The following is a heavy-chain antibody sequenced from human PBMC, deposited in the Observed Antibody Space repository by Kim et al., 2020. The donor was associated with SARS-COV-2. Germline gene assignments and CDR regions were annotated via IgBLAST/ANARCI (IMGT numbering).Heavy chain of an antibody. V-gene: IGHV3-23*01. D-gene: IGHD3-9*01. J-gene: IGHJ6*02. CDR1: GFTFSSYA. Sequence: GGSLRLSCAASGFTFSSYAMSWVRQAPGKGLEWVSAISGSGGSTYYADSVKGRFTISRDNSKNTLYLQMNSLRAEDTAVYYCAKGGYVLRYFDWLSDDMDVWGQGTTVTVSS. CDR2: ISGSGGST. CDR3: AKGGYVLRYFDWLSDDMDV.